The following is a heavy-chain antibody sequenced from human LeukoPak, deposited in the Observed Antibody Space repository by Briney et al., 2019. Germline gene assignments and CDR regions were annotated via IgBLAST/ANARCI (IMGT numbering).Heavy chain of an antibody. CDR3: ARDRYGHFDY. J-gene: IGHJ4*02. CDR2: INHSGST. CDR1: GGSFSGYY. Sequence: PSETLSLTCAVYGGSFSGYYWSWIRQPPGKGLEWIGEINHSGSTNYNPSLKSRVTISVDTSKNQFSLKPSSVTAADTAVYFCARDRYGHFDYWGQGTLVTVSS. D-gene: IGHD5-18*01. V-gene: IGHV4-34*01.